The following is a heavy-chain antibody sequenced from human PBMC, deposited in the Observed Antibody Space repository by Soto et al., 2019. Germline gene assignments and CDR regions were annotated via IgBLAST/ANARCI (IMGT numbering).Heavy chain of an antibody. CDR1: GYTFTGYY. D-gene: IGHD1-26*01. J-gene: IGHJ4*02. V-gene: IGHV1-2*02. Sequence: VASVKVSCKASGYTFTGYYMHWVRQAPGQGLEWMGWINPNSGGTNYAQKFQGRVTMTRDTSISTAYMELSRLRSDDTAVYYCAREREDSGRPFDYWGQGTLVTSPQ. CDR2: INPNSGGT. CDR3: AREREDSGRPFDY.